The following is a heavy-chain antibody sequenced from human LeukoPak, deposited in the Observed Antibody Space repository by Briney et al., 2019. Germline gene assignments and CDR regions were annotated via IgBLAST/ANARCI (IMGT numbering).Heavy chain of an antibody. CDR2: IYYSGST. CDR1: GGSISSSSYY. Sequence: PLETLSLTCTVSGGSISSSSYYWGWIRQPPGKGLEWIGSIYYSGSTYYNPSLKSRVTASIDTSKNQFSLKPNSVTAADTAVYYCARHSNWNGGVDWFDPWGQGTQVTVSS. J-gene: IGHJ5*02. V-gene: IGHV4-39*07. CDR3: ARHSNWNGGVDWFDP. D-gene: IGHD1-20*01.